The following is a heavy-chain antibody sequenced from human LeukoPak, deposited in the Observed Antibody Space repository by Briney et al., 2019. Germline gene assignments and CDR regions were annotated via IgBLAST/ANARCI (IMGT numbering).Heavy chain of an antibody. V-gene: IGHV5-51*01. Sequence: GGSLQISCKGSGYSFTSYWIGWVRQMPGKGLEWMGIIYPGDSDTRYSPSFQGQVTISADKSISTAYLQWSSLKASDTAMYYCARSYDSSGYFSFDYWGQGTLVTVSS. CDR2: IYPGDSDT. CDR1: GYSFTSYW. CDR3: ARSYDSSGYFSFDY. D-gene: IGHD3-22*01. J-gene: IGHJ4*02.